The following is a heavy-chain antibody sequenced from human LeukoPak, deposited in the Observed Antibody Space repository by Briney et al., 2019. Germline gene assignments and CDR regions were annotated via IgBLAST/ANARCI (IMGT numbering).Heavy chain of an antibody. V-gene: IGHV3-23*01. CDR2: ISDSGTRT. CDR3: AADRGDVDTDYFDC. Sequence: GGSLRLSCAASGLNFSSYAMSWVRQALGKGLQWVSAISDSGTRTYYADSVKGRFIISRDNSKNILYLQMRRLRAEDAAVYYCAADRGDVDTDYFDCWGQGTLVTVSS. CDR1: GLNFSSYA. J-gene: IGHJ4*02. D-gene: IGHD5-18*01.